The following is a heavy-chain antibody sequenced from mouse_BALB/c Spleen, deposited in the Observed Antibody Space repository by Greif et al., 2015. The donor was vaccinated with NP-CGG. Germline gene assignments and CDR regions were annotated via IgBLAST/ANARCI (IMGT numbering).Heavy chain of an antibody. CDR1: GFTFTDYY. CDR2: IRNKANGYTT. Sequence: EVQLVESGGGLVQPGGSLRLSCATSGFTFTDYYMSWVRQPPGKALEWLGFIRNKANGYTTEYSASVKGRFTISRDNSQSILYLQMNTLRAEDSATYYCARAYHYFDYWGQGTTLTVSS. D-gene: IGHD2-10*01. J-gene: IGHJ2*01. V-gene: IGHV7-3*02. CDR3: ARAYHYFDY.